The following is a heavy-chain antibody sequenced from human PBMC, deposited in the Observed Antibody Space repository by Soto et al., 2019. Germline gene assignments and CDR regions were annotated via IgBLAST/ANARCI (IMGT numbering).Heavy chain of an antibody. CDR1: GDSMATGGHY. V-gene: IGHV4-31*02. CDR2: IYYSGAT. Sequence: QVHLQESGPGLVRPSETLSLSCSVSGDSMATGGHYYNWIRHLPGKGLEWIGYIYYSGATHYSPSLRPRATISIDTSKNPFSLRLISVTAAETAIYFGARDKDLEPTVWGYWGQGIHVTFSS. J-gene: IGHJ4*02. CDR3: ARDKDLEPTVWGY. D-gene: IGHD7-27*01.